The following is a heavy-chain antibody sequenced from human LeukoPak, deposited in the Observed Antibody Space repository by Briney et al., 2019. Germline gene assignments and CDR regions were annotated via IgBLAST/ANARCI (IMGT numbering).Heavy chain of an antibody. D-gene: IGHD2-15*01. V-gene: IGHV5-51*01. J-gene: IGHJ4*02. CDR1: GYSFTSYW. CDR2: IYPGDSDT. CDR3: ARRGGSGGSLYYFDY. Sequence: KSGESLKISCKGSGYSFTSYWIGWVRQMPGKGLEWMGIIYPGDSDTRYSPSFQGQVTISADKSISTAYLQWSSLKASDTAMYYCARRGGSGGSLYYFDYWGQGTLVTVSS.